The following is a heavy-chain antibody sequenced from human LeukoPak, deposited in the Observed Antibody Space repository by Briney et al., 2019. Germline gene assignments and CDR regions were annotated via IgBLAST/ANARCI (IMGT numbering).Heavy chain of an antibody. D-gene: IGHD5-18*01. CDR1: GGSFSGYC. CDR3: ARGRYSYVSVYYYYYMDV. CDR2: INHSGST. V-gene: IGHV4-34*01. Sequence: PSETLSLTCAVYGGSFSGYCWSWIRQPPGKGLEWIGEINHSGSTNYNPSLKSRVTISVDTSKNQFSLKLSSVTAADTAVYYCARGRYSYVSVYYYYYMDVWGKGTTVTVSS. J-gene: IGHJ6*03.